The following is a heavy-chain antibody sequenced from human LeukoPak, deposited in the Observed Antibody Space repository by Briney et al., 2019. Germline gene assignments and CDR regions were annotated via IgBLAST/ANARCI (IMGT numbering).Heavy chain of an antibody. CDR2: ISGSGGST. V-gene: IGHV3-23*01. J-gene: IGHJ4*02. CDR1: GFTFSSYA. D-gene: IGHD3-22*01. CDR3: AKGVPDNYMIVVVRPFDY. Sequence: PGGSLRLSCAASGFTFSSYAMSWVRQAPGKGLEWVYAISGSGGSTYYSDSVKGRFTSSRDNSKNTLYLQMNSLRAEDTAVYYCAKGVPDNYMIVVVRPFDYWGQGTLVTVSS.